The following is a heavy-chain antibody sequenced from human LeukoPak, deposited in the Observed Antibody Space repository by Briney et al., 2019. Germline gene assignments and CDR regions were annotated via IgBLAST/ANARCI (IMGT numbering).Heavy chain of an antibody. D-gene: IGHD2-15*01. CDR2: IYYSGST. J-gene: IGHJ6*03. CDR3: ARDSVVVVASNYYYYYMDV. CDR1: GGSISSGGYY. V-gene: IGHV4-31*03. Sequence: ASQTLSLTCTVSGGSISSGGYYWSWIRQHPGKGLEWIGYIYYSGSTYYNPSLKSRVTISVDTSKNQFSLKLSSVTAADMAVYYCARDSVVVVASNYYYYYMDVWGKGTTVTVSS.